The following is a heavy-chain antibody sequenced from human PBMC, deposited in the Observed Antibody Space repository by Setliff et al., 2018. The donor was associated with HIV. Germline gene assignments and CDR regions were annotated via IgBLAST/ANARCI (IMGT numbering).Heavy chain of an antibody. V-gene: IGHV3-30*02. CDR3: ARAWYSSSQIGY. CDR1: GFTFSSYG. CDR2: IRYDGSDK. Sequence: PGGSLRLSCAASGFTFSSYGMHWVRQAPGKGLEWVTFIRYDGSDKYYADSVKGRFTVSRDNAKNSLYLQMNSLRAGDTAVYYCARAWYSSSQIGYWGQGTLVTVSS. D-gene: IGHD6-6*01. J-gene: IGHJ4*02.